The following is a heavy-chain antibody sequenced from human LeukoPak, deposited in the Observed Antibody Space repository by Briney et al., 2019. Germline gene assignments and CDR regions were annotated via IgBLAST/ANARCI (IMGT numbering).Heavy chain of an antibody. V-gene: IGHV3-15*07. J-gene: IGHJ4*02. CDR2: IKGKTDGGTT. Sequence: GGSLRLSCAASGFTFSNAWMNWVRQAPGKGLEWVGRIKGKTDGGTTDYAAPVKGRFTISRDDSKNTLYLQMNSLKTEDTAVYYCTTDFWGLDYYGSGRVYWGQGTLVTVSS. CDR3: TTDFWGLDYYGSGRVY. D-gene: IGHD3-10*01. CDR1: GFTFSNAW.